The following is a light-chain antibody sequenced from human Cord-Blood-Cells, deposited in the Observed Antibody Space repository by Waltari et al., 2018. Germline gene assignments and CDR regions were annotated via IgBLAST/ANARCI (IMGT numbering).Light chain of an antibody. CDR1: SSDVGGYNY. J-gene: IGLJ2*01. V-gene: IGLV2-14*01. CDR2: DVS. Sequence: QSALTQPASVSGSPGQSITISCTGTSSDVGGYNYVSWYQQHPGKAPKLMTYDVSKRPSGVSNRLSGSKSGNTASLTISGLQAEDEADYYCSSYTSSSTYVVFGGGTKLTVL. CDR3: SSYTSSSTYVV.